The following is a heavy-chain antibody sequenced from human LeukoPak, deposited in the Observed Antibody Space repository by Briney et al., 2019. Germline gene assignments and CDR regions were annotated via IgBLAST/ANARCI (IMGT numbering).Heavy chain of an antibody. CDR2: IYTSGST. CDR1: GGSISSYY. D-gene: IGHD4-17*01. J-gene: IGHJ4*02. Sequence: SETLSLTCTVSGGSISSYYWSWIRQPPGKGLEWIGYIYTSGSTNYNPSLKSRVTISLDTSKNQFSLNLRSVTATDTAMYYCARRNTADASIDFWGQGTLVTASS. V-gene: IGHV4-4*09. CDR3: ARRNTADASIDF.